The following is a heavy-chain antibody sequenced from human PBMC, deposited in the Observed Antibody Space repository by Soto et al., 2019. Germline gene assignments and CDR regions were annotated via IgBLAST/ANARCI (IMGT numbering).Heavy chain of an antibody. V-gene: IGHV3-15*07. J-gene: IGHJ6*02. D-gene: IGHD3-22*01. CDR2: IKSKTDGGTT. CDR3: TTDRTGYYDSSGVLYYYYGMDV. CDR1: GFTFSNAW. Sequence: EVQLVESGGGLVKPGGSLRLSCAASGFTFSNAWMNWVRQAPGKGLEWVGRIKSKTDGGTTDYAAPVKGRFTISRDDSKNTLYLQMNSLKTEDTAVYYCTTDRTGYYDSSGVLYYYYGMDVWGQGTTVTVSS.